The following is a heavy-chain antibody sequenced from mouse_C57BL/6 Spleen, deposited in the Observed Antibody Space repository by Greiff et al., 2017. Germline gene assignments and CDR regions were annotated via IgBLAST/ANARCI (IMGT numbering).Heavy chain of an antibody. CDR3: ARKGDWSFDY. CDR2: IDPSDSYT. D-gene: IGHD4-1*01. CDR1: GYTFTSYW. V-gene: IGHV1-69*01. J-gene: IGHJ2*01. Sequence: QVQLQQPGAELVMPGASVKLSCKASGYTFTSYWMHWVKQRPGQGLDWIGEIDPSDSYTNYNQKFKGKSTLTVDKSSSTAYMQLSSLTSEDSAVYYCARKGDWSFDYWGQGTTLTVSS.